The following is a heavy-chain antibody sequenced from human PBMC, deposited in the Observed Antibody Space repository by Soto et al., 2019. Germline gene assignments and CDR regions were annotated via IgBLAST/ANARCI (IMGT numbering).Heavy chain of an antibody. CDR1: GGTFSRYA. CDR3: ARDIVFGGTYGMDV. D-gene: IGHD3-16*01. Sequence: QVQLVQSGAEVKKPGSSVKVSCKASGGTFSRYAISWVRQAPGQGLEWMGGIIAIFGTANYAQKFQGRVTITAGESTSTAYMELSSLTSEDTAVYYCARDIVFGGTYGMDVWGQETTVTVSS. J-gene: IGHJ6*02. CDR2: IIAIFGTA. V-gene: IGHV1-69*12.